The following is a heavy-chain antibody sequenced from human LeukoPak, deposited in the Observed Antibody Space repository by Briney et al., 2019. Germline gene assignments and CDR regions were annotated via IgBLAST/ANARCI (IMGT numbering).Heavy chain of an antibody. CDR2: IIPIFGTA. Sequence: SVKVSCKASGGTFSSYAISWVRQAPGQGLEWMGGIIPIFGTANYAQKFQGRVTITADESTSTAYMELSSLRSEDTAVYYCARAGGSTSLKLDPWGQGTLVTVSS. CDR1: GGTFSSYA. D-gene: IGHD2-2*01. J-gene: IGHJ5*02. V-gene: IGHV1-69*01. CDR3: ARAGGSTSLKLDP.